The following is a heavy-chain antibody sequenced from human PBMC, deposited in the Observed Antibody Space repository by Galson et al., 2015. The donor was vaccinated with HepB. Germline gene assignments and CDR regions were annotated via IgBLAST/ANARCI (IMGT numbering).Heavy chain of an antibody. CDR1: GYTFTSYG. CDR3: ARDIAHTYSSSWTNNYYYYYGMDV. CDR2: ISAYNGNT. D-gene: IGHD6-13*01. V-gene: IGHV1-18*04. Sequence: SVKVSCKASGYTFTSYGISWVRQAPGQGLEWMGWISAYNGNTNYAQKLQGRVTMTTDTSTSTAYMELRSLRSDDTAVYYCARDIAHTYSSSWTNNYYYYYGMDVWGQGTTVTVSS. J-gene: IGHJ6*02.